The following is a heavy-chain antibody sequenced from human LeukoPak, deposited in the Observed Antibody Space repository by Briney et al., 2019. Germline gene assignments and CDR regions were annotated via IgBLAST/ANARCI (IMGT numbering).Heavy chain of an antibody. CDR1: GFSYGNYN. J-gene: IGHJ6*04. V-gene: IGHV3-48*04. Sequence: GGSLRLSCVTSGFSYGNYNMNWVRQAPGRGLEWLAFSSPGDSTIYYADSVKGRFTISRDDARNSVFLQMNSLRAEDTAVYYRVRARELDVWGKGTTVTVSS. CDR3: VRARELDV. D-gene: IGHD3-10*01. CDR2: SSPGDSTI.